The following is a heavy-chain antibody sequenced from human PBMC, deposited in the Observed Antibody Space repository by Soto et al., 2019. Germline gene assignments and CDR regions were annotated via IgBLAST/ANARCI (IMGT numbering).Heavy chain of an antibody. CDR3: ARGAGYSSGYFDY. D-gene: IGHD6-19*01. J-gene: IGHJ4*02. V-gene: IGHV3-33*01. CDR2: IWYDGSNK. Sequence: HPGGSLRLSCAVSGLPFSSYGMHWVRQAPGKGLEWVAVIWYDGSNKYYEDSVKGRFTISRDNSKNTVDLQMNSLRLEDTAVYYCARGAGYSSGYFDYWGQGTLVTVSS. CDR1: GLPFSSYG.